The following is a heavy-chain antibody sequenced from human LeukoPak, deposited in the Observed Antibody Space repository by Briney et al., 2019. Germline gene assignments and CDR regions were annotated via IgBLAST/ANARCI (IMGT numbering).Heavy chain of an antibody. J-gene: IGHJ4*02. V-gene: IGHV4-61*02. D-gene: IGHD6-19*01. CDR2: IYTSGST. CDR3: ARDLPGYSSGWYGVPDY. CDR1: GGSISSGSYY. Sequence: SETLSLTCTVSGGSISSGSYYWSWLRQPAGKGLEWIGRIYTSGSTNYNPSLKRRVTISVDTSKNQFSLKLSSVTAADTAVYYCARDLPGYSSGWYGVPDYWGQGTLVTVSS.